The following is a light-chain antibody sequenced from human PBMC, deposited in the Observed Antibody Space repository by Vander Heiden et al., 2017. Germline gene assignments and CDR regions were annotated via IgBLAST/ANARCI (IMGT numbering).Light chain of an antibody. Sequence: QSVLTQPPSASGTPGQRVTISCSGSSSNIGSNTVNWYQQLPGTAPKRLIYSNNQRPSGVPDLFSGSNAGTSASLVISGLQSEDEADDYCAEWDDSLNGPVFGGGTKLTVL. V-gene: IGLV1-44*01. CDR2: SNN. CDR3: AEWDDSLNGPV. J-gene: IGLJ3*02. CDR1: SSNIGSNT.